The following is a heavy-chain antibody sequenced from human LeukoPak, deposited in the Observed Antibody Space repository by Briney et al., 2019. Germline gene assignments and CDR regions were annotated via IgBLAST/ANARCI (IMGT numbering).Heavy chain of an antibody. CDR2: IYYSGST. Sequence: SETLTLTCTVSGGSISSSSYYWGWIRQPPGKGLEWIGSIYYSGSTYYNPSLKSRVTISVDTSKNQFSLKLSSVTAADTAVYYCARSRSSGWYYYYYYMDVWGKGTTVTISS. CDR1: GGSISSSSYY. D-gene: IGHD6-19*01. J-gene: IGHJ6*03. CDR3: ARSRSSGWYYYYYYMDV. V-gene: IGHV4-39*01.